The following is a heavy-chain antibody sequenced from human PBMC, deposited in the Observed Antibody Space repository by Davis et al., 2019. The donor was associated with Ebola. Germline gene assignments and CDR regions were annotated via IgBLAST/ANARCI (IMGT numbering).Heavy chain of an antibody. CDR1: EFTFSSYA. D-gene: IGHD5-12*01. CDR2: ISYDGSNK. Sequence: GGSLRLSCAASEFTFSSYAMHWVRQAPGKGLEWVAVISYDGSNKYYADSVKGRFTISRDNSKNTLYLQMNSLRAEDTAVYYCARDGLLVDIVAPASFDYYYYGMDVWGKGTTVTVSS. J-gene: IGHJ6*04. CDR3: ARDGLLVDIVAPASFDYYYYGMDV. V-gene: IGHV3-30-3*01.